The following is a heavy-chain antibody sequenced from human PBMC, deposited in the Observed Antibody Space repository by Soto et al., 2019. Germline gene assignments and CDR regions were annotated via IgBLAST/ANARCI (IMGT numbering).Heavy chain of an antibody. Sequence: ASVKVSCKASGGTFSSYAISWVRQAPGQGLEWMGGIIPIFGTANYAQKFQGRVTITADESTSTAYMELSSLRSEDTAVYYCASIVVVPAAILRPGYYGMDVWGQGTTVTVSS. V-gene: IGHV1-69*13. J-gene: IGHJ6*02. CDR3: ASIVVVPAAILRPGYYGMDV. CDR2: IIPIFGTA. CDR1: GGTFSSYA. D-gene: IGHD2-2*02.